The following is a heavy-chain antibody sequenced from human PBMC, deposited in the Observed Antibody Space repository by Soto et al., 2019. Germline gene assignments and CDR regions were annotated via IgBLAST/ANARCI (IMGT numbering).Heavy chain of an antibody. Sequence: EVQLLESGGGLVQPGASRRLSCAASGYPFSSYAMIWVRQAPGKGLEWVSSISGSGATYYADSVKGRFTFSRDNSRNRVYLQMNSLRAEDTAVYYCARDLRSASGWYAPGYWGQGTLVTVSS. D-gene: IGHD6-19*01. CDR1: GYPFSSYA. V-gene: IGHV3-23*01. CDR2: ISGSGAT. CDR3: ARDLRSASGWYAPGY. J-gene: IGHJ4*02.